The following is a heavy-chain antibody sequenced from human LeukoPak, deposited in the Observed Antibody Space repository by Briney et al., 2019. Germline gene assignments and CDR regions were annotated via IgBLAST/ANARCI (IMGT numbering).Heavy chain of an antibody. J-gene: IGHJ4*02. V-gene: IGHV3-30*04. CDR1: GFTFSSCA. Sequence: GGSLRLSCAASGFTFSSCAMHWVRQAPGKGLEWVAVISYDGSNKYYADSVKGRFTISRDNSKNTLYLQMNSLRAEDTAVYYCARDGRLYFDYWGQGTLVTVSS. CDR3: ARDGRLYFDY. CDR2: ISYDGSNK. D-gene: IGHD2-21*02.